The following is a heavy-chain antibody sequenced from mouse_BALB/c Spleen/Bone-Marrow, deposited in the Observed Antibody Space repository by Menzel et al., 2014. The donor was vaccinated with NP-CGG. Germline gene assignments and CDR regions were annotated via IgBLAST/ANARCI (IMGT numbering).Heavy chain of an antibody. CDR1: GFTFSSFG. CDR3: TRGGNWEDFDY. V-gene: IGHV5-17*02. Sequence: EVQVVESGGGLVQPGGSRKLSCAASGFTFSSFGIHWVRRAPERGLEWVAYISSGSSTIFYADTVKGRFTISRDNPKNTLFLQMTSLRSEDTAMYYCTRGGNWEDFDYWGQGTTLTVSS. D-gene: IGHD4-1*01. CDR2: ISSGSSTI. J-gene: IGHJ2*01.